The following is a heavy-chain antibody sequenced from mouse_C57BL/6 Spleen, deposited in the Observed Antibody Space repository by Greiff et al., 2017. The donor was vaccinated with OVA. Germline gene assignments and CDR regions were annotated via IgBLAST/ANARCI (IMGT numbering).Heavy chain of an antibody. CDR2: IDPSDSYT. CDR3: ARGDYGSSGGYFDY. J-gene: IGHJ2*01. CDR1: GYTFTSYW. V-gene: IGHV1-69*01. Sequence: QVQLQQPGTELVKPGASVKLSCKASGYTFTSYWMHWVKQRPGQGLEWIGEIDPSDSYTNYNQKFKGKSTLTVDKSSSTAYMQLSSLTSEDSAVYYCARGDYGSSGGYFDYWGQGTTLTVSS. D-gene: IGHD1-1*01.